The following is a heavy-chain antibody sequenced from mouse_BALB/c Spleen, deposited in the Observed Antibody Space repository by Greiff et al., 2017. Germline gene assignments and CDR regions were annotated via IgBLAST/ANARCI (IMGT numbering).Heavy chain of an antibody. J-gene: IGHJ4*01. Sequence: QVQLQQSGPELVKPGASVKISCKASGYAFSSSWMNWVKQRPGQGLEWIGRIYPGDGDTNYNGKFKGKATLTADKSSSTAYMQLSSLTSVDSAVYFCARSKYGNFLYAMDYWGQGTAVTVSS. CDR3: ARSKYGNFLYAMDY. CDR1: GYAFSSSW. V-gene: IGHV1-82*01. D-gene: IGHD2-10*02. CDR2: IYPGDGDT.